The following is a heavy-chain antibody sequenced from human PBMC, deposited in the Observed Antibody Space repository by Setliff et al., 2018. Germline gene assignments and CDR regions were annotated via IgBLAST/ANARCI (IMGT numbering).Heavy chain of an antibody. D-gene: IGHD6-13*01. J-gene: IGHJ5*02. CDR1: GDTSTTYA. CDR2: INAGNGNI. CDR3: ARGYSSSWQSRMGFDP. Sequence: ASVKVSCKASGDTSTTYAIHWVRQAPGQGLEWMGWINAGNGNIRYSQNFQGRVTITRDTSASTAYMELSSLTSEDTAIYYCARGYSSSWQSRMGFDPWGQGTLVTVSS. V-gene: IGHV1-3*01.